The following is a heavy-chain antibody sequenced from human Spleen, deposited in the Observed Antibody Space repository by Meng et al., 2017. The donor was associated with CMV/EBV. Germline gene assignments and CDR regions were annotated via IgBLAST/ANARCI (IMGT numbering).Heavy chain of an antibody. CDR3: ARHCSGGSCYSGLDY. Sequence: SGGSISSGSYYWGWLRQPPGKGLEWIGSIYYSGSTYYKPSLKSRVTISVDTSKNQFSLKLSSVTAADTAVYYCARHCSGGSCYSGLDYWGQGTLVTVSS. J-gene: IGHJ4*02. CDR2: IYYSGST. D-gene: IGHD2-15*01. CDR1: GGSISSGSYY. V-gene: IGHV4-39*01.